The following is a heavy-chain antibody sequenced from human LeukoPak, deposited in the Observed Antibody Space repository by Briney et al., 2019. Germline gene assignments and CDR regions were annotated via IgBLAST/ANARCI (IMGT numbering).Heavy chain of an antibody. J-gene: IGHJ4*02. Sequence: SETLSLTCAVYGGSFSGYYWSWIRQPPGKGLEWIGEINHSGSTNYNPSLKSRVTISVDTSKNQFSLKLSSVTAADTAVYYCVGYDILTSYPPRFDYWGQGTLVTVSS. V-gene: IGHV4-34*01. CDR3: VGYDILTSYPPRFDY. D-gene: IGHD3-9*01. CDR2: INHSGST. CDR1: GGSFSGYY.